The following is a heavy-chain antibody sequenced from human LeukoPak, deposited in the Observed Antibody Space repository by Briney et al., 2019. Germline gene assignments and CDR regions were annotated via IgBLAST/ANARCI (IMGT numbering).Heavy chain of an antibody. CDR2: IYYSGST. Sequence: SETLSLTCTVSGDSISSHCWSWVRQPPGKGLEWIGYIYYSGSTNYNPSLKSRVTISVDTSKNQFSLKLSSVTAADTAVYYCARIKYPPYYFDYWGQGTLVTVSS. CDR3: ARIKYPPYYFDY. V-gene: IGHV4-59*08. D-gene: IGHD6-6*01. CDR1: GDSISSHC. J-gene: IGHJ4*02.